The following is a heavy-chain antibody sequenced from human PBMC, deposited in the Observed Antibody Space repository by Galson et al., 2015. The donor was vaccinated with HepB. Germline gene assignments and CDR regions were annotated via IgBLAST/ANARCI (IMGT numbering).Heavy chain of an antibody. Sequence: KVSCKASGYSFRNYWIGWVRQMPGKGLECMGIIYPGDSETRYSPSFQGQVTLSADKSTNTAYLQWSGLKASDTAMYYCARLGHEGYHYYGMDVWGQGTTVTVSS. CDR3: ARLGHEGYHYYGMDV. CDR1: GYSFRNYW. CDR2: IYPGDSET. J-gene: IGHJ6*02. D-gene: IGHD2-2*01. V-gene: IGHV5-51*01.